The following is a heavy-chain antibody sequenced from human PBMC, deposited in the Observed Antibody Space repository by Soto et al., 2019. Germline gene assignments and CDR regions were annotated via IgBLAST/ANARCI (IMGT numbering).Heavy chain of an antibody. CDR1: GYTFTNYD. J-gene: IGHJ4*02. Sequence: QVQLVQSGAEVKKPGASVKVSCKASGYTFTNYDINWVRQATGQGLEWMGWINPKSGNTGYAQQFQGRVIMTRSTSISTAYMELSSMRSEDTAVYYCVRVYGEIDYWGQGTLVTVSS. D-gene: IGHD4-17*01. V-gene: IGHV1-8*01. CDR3: VRVYGEIDY. CDR2: INPKSGNT.